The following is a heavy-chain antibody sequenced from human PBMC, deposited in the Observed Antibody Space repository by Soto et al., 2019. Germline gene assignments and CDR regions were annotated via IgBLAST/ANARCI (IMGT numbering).Heavy chain of an antibody. V-gene: IGHV3-23*01. Sequence: GGSLRLSCAASRFIFRDYAMSWVRQTPGKGLEWVSTISTGSVNTHYADSIEGRFTISRDDSKNTLYLQMNSLRAEDTALYYCARDVGGFNAMFDYWGQGTQVT. CDR3: ARDVGGFNAMFDY. CDR2: ISTGSVNT. CDR1: RFIFRDYA. J-gene: IGHJ4*02. D-gene: IGHD5-12*01.